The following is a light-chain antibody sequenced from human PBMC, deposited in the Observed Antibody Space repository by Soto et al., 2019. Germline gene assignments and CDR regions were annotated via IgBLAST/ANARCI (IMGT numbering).Light chain of an antibody. Sequence: DIQMTQSPSTLSRSVGDRLTITSPTSQTISSWLAWYQQKPGKAPKLLIYKASTLKSGVPSRFSGSGSGTEFTLTISSLQHDDFATYYCQHYNSYSEAFGQGTKVDIK. V-gene: IGKV1-5*03. J-gene: IGKJ1*01. CDR1: QTISSW. CDR2: KAS. CDR3: QHYNSYSEA.